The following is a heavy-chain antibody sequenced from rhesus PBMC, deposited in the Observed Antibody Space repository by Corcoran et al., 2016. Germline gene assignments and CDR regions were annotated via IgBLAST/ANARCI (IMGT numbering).Heavy chain of an antibody. V-gene: IGHV4-73*01. CDR2: IYCNIAST. CDR1: GGSISGYYY. D-gene: IGHD4-29*01. Sequence: QVKLQQWGEGLVKPSETLSLTCAVYGGSISGYYYWSWIRQPPGQGLGWIGDIYCNIASTNYNPSLNNRVTISKYTSKNQFCLKLSSVTAADTAVYYCARGSSYSYYGLDSWGQGVVVTVSS. CDR3: ARGSSYSYYGLDS. J-gene: IGHJ6*01.